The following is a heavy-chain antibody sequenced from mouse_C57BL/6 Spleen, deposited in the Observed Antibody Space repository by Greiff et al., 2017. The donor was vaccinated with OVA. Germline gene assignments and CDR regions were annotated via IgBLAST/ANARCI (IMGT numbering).Heavy chain of an antibody. CDR1: GFSLTSYG. D-gene: IGHD1-1*01. V-gene: IGHV2-4*01. J-gene: IGHJ2*01. CDR2: IWSGGST. Sequence: QVQLKESGPGLVQPSQSLSITCTVSGFSLTSYGVHWVSQPPGKGLEWLGVIWSGGSTDYNAAFISRLSISKDNSKSQVFFKMNSLKADDTDIYYCAKALNYYGRPYFDYWGQGTTLTVSS. CDR3: AKALNYYGRPYFDY.